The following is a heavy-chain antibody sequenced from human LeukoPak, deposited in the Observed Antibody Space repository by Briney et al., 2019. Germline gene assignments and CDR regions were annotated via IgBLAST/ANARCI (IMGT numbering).Heavy chain of an antibody. V-gene: IGHV4-39*07. CDR3: ARARGGTGIDYVAPFKASYYYGMDV. J-gene: IGHJ6*02. Sequence: PSETLSLTCTVSGGSIRSSSYYWGWIRQPPGKGLEWIGSIYYSGNTYYDPSLKSRVTISVDTSKNQFSLKLSSVTAADTAVYYCARARGGTGIDYVAPFKASYYYGMDVWGQGTTVTVSS. CDR1: GGSIRSSSYY. CDR2: IYYSGNT. D-gene: IGHD4-17*01.